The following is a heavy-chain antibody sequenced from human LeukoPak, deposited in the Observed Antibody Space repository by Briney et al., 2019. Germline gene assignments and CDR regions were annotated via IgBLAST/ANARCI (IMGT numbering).Heavy chain of an antibody. Sequence: GGSLRLSCAASGFTFSDFGMSWVRQAPGKGLEWVSAIRGSGVSTYYADSVKGRFTISRDNSKNTLYLQMSSLRAEDTAVYYCAKGRSVITFGGLIVYYFDYWGQGTLVTVSS. V-gene: IGHV3-23*01. J-gene: IGHJ4*02. D-gene: IGHD3-16*02. CDR2: IRGSGVST. CDR3: AKGRSVITFGGLIVYYFDY. CDR1: GFTFSDFG.